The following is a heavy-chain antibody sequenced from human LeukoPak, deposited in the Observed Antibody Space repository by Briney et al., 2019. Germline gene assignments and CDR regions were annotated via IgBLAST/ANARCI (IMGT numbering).Heavy chain of an antibody. CDR1: GFTFSDYS. CDR2: ISSTSSYI. V-gene: IGHV3-21*01. Sequence: GGSLRLSCAASGFTFSDYSMHWVRQAPGKGPEWVSCISSTSSYIYYADSVRGRFTISRDNAKNSLYLQMNSLTAEDTAVYYCARGQLWQTGWFDPWGQGTLVTVSS. J-gene: IGHJ5*02. CDR3: ARGQLWQTGWFDP. D-gene: IGHD5-18*01.